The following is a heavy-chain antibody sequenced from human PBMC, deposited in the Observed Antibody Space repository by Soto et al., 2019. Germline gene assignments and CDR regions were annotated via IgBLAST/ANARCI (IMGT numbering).Heavy chain of an antibody. CDR3: ARGKAVVVPAAMRGYFDY. CDR1: GGSFSGYY. D-gene: IGHD2-2*01. CDR2: INHSGST. Sequence: QVQLQQWGAGLLKPSETLSLTCAVYGGSFSGYYWSWIRQPPGKGLEWIGEINHSGSTNYNPSLKSRVTISVDTSKNQFSLKLSSVTAADTAVYYCARGKAVVVPAAMRGYFDYWGQGTPVTVSS. V-gene: IGHV4-34*01. J-gene: IGHJ4*02.